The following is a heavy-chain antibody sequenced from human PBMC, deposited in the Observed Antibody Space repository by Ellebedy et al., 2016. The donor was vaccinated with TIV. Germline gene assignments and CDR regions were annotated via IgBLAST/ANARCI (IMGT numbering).Heavy chain of an antibody. CDR1: GGSINSYY. CDR3: ATLTTGTRNYYYHGLDV. V-gene: IGHV4-59*08. CDR2: IYYDGRT. J-gene: IGHJ6*02. D-gene: IGHD1-1*01. Sequence: MPSETLSLTCTVSGGSINSYYWGWIRQPPGKGLEWIGYIYYDGRTHYNLSLKSRLTISVDTSRNQFSLKLTSVTAADTAVYYCATLTTGTRNYYYHGLDVWGQGATVTVSS.